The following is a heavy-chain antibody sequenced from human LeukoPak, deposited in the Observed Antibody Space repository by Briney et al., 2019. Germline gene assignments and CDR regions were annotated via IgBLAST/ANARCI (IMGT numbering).Heavy chain of an antibody. CDR2: IYPGDSDT. V-gene: IGHV5-51*01. CDR1: GYSFTSYW. J-gene: IGHJ4*02. Sequence: GESLKNSWKGSGYSFTSYWIGWVRQMPGKGLEWMGIIYPGDSDTRYSPSFQGQVTISADKSISTAHLQWSSLKASDTAMYYCARGDTYYDILTGPTQYYFDYWGQGTLVTVSS. D-gene: IGHD3-9*01. CDR3: ARGDTYYDILTGPTQYYFDY.